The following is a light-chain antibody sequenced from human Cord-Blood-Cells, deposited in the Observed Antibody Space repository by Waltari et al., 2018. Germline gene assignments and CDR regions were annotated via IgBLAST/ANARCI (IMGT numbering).Light chain of an antibody. J-gene: IGLJ2*01. CDR3: CSYAGSSTLV. Sequence: QSALTQPASMSGSPGQSITISCTGTSSDVGSYNLVSWYQQHPGKAPKLMIYEGSKRPLGVSNRFSGSKSGNTASLTISGLQAEDEADYYCCSYAGSSTLVFGGGTKLTVL. CDR2: EGS. CDR1: SSDVGSYNL. V-gene: IGLV2-23*01.